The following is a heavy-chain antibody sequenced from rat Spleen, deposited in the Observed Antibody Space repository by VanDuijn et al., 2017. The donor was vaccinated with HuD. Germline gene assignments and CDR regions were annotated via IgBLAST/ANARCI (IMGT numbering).Heavy chain of an antibody. CDR2: ISTGGGNT. J-gene: IGHJ2*01. CDR3: AGGNYFDY. CDR1: GFTFSNYD. Sequence: EVQLVESGGGLVQPGRSLKLSCEASGFTFSNYDMAWVRQAPTKGLEWIASISTGGGNTYYRDSVKGRFTISRDNAQNTLYLQMSKLGSEDTAIYYCAGGNYFDYWGQGVMVTVSS. V-gene: IGHV5S13*01.